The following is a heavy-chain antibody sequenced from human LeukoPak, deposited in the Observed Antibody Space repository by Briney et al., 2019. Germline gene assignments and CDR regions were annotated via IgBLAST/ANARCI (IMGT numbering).Heavy chain of an antibody. Sequence: GGSLRLSCAASGFTFSSYSMNWVRQAPGKGLEWVSCISSSSSYIFYADSVKGRFTISRDNAKNSLYLQMNSLRAADTAVYYCARFATTLPSGMDVWGQGTTVTVSS. D-gene: IGHD4-17*01. V-gene: IGHV3-21*01. CDR3: ARFATTLPSGMDV. J-gene: IGHJ6*02. CDR1: GFTFSSYS. CDR2: ISSSSSYI.